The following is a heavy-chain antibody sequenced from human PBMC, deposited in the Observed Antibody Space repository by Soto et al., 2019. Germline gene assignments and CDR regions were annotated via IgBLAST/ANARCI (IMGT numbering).Heavy chain of an antibody. CDR3: ARDRGTTRGGHY. CDR1: GFTFSSYS. Sequence: GGSLRLSCAASGFTFSSYSMNWVRQAPGKGLEWVSSISSSSSYIYYADSVKGRFTISRDNAKNSLYLQMNSLRAEDTAVYYCARDRGTTRGGHYWGQGTLVTVSS. D-gene: IGHD4-4*01. V-gene: IGHV3-21*01. J-gene: IGHJ4*02. CDR2: ISSSSSYI.